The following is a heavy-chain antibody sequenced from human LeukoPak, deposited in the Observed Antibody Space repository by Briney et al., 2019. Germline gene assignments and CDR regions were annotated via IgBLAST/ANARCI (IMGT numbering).Heavy chain of an antibody. CDR1: GGSISSGGYY. CDR3: ARALMMVEVGGWFDP. D-gene: IGHD3-22*01. V-gene: IGHV4-31*03. Sequence: SETLSLTCTVSGGSISSGGYYWSWVRQHPGKGLEWIGYIYYSGSTYYNPSLKSRVTISVDTSKNQFSLKLSSVTAADTAVYYCARALMMVEVGGWFDPWGQGTLVTVSS. J-gene: IGHJ5*02. CDR2: IYYSGST.